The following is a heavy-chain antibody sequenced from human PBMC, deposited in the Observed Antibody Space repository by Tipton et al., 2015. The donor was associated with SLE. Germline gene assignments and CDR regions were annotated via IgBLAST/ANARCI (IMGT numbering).Heavy chain of an antibody. CDR1: GFTFSSYP. CDR3: AREGAYCGGDCFDY. CDR2: ISYDGRNK. J-gene: IGHJ4*02. D-gene: IGHD2-21*01. V-gene: IGHV3-30*04. Sequence: SLRLSCVVSGFTFSSYPMHWVRQAPGKGLEWVAVISYDGRNKYYADSVKSRFTVSRDNSKNTLYVQMNSLRAEDTAVYYCAREGAYCGGDCFDYWGQGTLVTVSS.